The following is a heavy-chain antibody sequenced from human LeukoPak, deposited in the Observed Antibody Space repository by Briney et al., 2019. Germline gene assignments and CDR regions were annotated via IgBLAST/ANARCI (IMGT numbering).Heavy chain of an antibody. CDR1: GYSFTSYW. CDR3: ARQVGNAYYAAYFDY. Sequence: GESLKISCKGAGYSFTSYWIGWVRQMPGKGLKWMGIIYPGDSDARYSPSFQGQVTISADKSVSTAYLQWSSLKASDTAMYYCARQVGNAYYAAYFDYWGRGTLVTVSS. V-gene: IGHV5-51*01. D-gene: IGHD3-16*01. J-gene: IGHJ4*02. CDR2: IYPGDSDA.